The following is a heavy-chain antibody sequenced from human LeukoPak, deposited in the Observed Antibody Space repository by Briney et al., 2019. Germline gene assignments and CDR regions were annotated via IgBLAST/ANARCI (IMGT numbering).Heavy chain of an antibody. J-gene: IGHJ4*02. CDR2: IRYDGSNK. Sequence: QPGGSLRLSCAASGFTFSSYGMHWVRQAPGKGLEWVAFIRYDGSNKYYADSVKGRFTISRDNSKNTLYLQMNSLRAEDTAVYYCAKERGGYSPYFDYWGQGTLVTVSS. CDR1: GFTFSSYG. CDR3: AKERGGYSPYFDY. D-gene: IGHD4-11*01. V-gene: IGHV3-30*02.